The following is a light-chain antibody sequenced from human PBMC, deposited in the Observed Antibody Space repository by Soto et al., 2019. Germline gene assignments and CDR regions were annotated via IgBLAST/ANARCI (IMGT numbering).Light chain of an antibody. CDR3: QSYDSSLSGSV. Sequence: SVLTQPASVSGSPGQSITISCTGTSSDVGGYNYVSWYQQHPGKAPKLMIYEVSNRPSGVSNRFSGSKSGNTASLAISGLQAEDVADYYCQSYDSSLSGSVFGTGTNATVL. CDR2: EVS. J-gene: IGLJ1*01. V-gene: IGLV2-14*01. CDR1: SSDVGGYNY.